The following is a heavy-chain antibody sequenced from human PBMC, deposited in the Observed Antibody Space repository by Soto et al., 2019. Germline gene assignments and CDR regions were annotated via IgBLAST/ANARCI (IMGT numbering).Heavy chain of an antibody. CDR1: GGFVSSGNYY. D-gene: IGHD1-1*01. Sequence: QAQLQQWGAGLLKPSEPLSLTCAVYGGFVSSGNYYWSWIRQPPGKGLEWMGEMSHSGGTHFNPSLKSRVTISVDTSKNQFSRKMSSVTAADTALYYCARVERGTATTVVDAFDIWGPGTMVTVSS. J-gene: IGHJ3*02. CDR3: ARVERGTATTVVDAFDI. V-gene: IGHV4-34*01. CDR2: MSHSGGT.